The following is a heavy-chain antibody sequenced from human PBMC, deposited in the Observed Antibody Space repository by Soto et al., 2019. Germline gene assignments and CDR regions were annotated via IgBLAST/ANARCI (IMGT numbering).Heavy chain of an antibody. CDR2: ISYDGSNK. V-gene: IGHV3-30*18. J-gene: IGHJ4*02. CDR1: GFTFSSYG. D-gene: IGHD3-3*01. Sequence: QVQLVESGGGVVQPGRSLRLSCAASGFTFSSYGMHWVRQAPGKGLEWVAVISYDGSNKYYADSVKGRFTISRDNSKNTLYLQMNSLRAEDTAVYYCAKDSEPHQRFLEWPNFDYWGQGTLVTVSS. CDR3: AKDSEPHQRFLEWPNFDY.